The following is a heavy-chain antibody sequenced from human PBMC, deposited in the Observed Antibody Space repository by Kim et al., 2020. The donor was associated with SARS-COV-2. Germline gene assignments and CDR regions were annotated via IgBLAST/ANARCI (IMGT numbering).Heavy chain of an antibody. CDR1: GDSVSSNNAA. V-gene: IGHV6-1*01. CDR2: TYHRSKWYS. CDR3: ARGDGFIGWD. Sequence: SQTLSLTCAISGDSVSSNNAAWNWLRQSPSRGLEWLGRTYHRSKWYSDYAVSVKSRITINPDTSKNQFSLQLNFVTPEDTAVYYCARGDGFIGWDWGQGTLVTVSS. J-gene: IGHJ4*02. D-gene: IGHD6-19*01.